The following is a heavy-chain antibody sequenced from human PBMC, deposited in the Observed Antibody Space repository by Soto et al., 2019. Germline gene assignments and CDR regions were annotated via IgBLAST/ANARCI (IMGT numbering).Heavy chain of an antibody. CDR1: GYTFTSYG. CDR2: ISAYNGNT. V-gene: IGHV1-18*01. D-gene: IGHD3-22*01. J-gene: IGHJ6*02. CDR3: ARDSNYDSSGYYLNYYYYYGMDV. Sequence: ASVKVSCKASGYTFTSYGISWVRQAPGQGLEWMGWISAYNGNTNYAQKLQGRVTMTTDTSTSTAYMELRSLRSDDTAVYYCARDSNYDSSGYYLNYYYYYGMDVWGQGTTVTVSS.